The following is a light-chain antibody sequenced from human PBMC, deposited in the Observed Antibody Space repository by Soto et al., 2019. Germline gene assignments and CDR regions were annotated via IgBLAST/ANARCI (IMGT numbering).Light chain of an antibody. V-gene: IGKV3-20*01. CDR1: QSVRSNY. CDR3: QQYASSPLT. CDR2: GAS. Sequence: EIVLTQSPGTLSLSSGERATLSCRASQSVRSNYLAWYQQKPGQAPRLLIYGASSRATGIPDRFGGSGSGTDFTHTISRLEPEDFAVYYCQQYASSPLTFGGRTKVEIK. J-gene: IGKJ4*01.